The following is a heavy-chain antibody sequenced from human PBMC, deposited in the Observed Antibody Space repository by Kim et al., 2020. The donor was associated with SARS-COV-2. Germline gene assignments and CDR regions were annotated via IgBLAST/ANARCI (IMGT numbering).Heavy chain of an antibody. CDR3: ARDNREDGYNLGFDY. CDR2: INPSGGST. CDR1: GYTFTSYY. J-gene: IGHJ4*02. D-gene: IGHD5-12*01. Sequence: ASVKVSCKASGYTFTSYYMHWVRQAPGQGLEWMGIINPSGGSTSYAQKFQGRVTMTRDTSTSTVYMELSSLRSEDTAVYYCARDNREDGYNLGFDYWGQGTLVTVYS. V-gene: IGHV1-46*01.